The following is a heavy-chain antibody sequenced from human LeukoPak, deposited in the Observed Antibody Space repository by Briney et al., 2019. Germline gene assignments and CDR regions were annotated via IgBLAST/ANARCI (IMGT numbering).Heavy chain of an antibody. CDR1: GFTFSSYA. Sequence: GGSLRLSCAASGFTFSSYAMSWVRQAPGKGLEWVSAISGSGGSTYYADSVKGRSTISRDNSKNTLYLQMNSLRAEDTAVYYCAKGKESGIVVVTAILDYWGQGTLVTVSS. J-gene: IGHJ4*02. CDR3: AKGKESGIVVVTAILDY. V-gene: IGHV3-23*01. CDR2: ISGSGGST. D-gene: IGHD2-21*02.